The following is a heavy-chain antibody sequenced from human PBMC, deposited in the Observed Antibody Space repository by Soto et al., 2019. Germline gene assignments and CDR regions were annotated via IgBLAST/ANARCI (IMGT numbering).Heavy chain of an antibody. Sequence: GGSLRLSCAASGFTVSSNYMSWVRQAPGKGLEWVSVIYSGGSTYYADSVKGRFTISRHNSKNTLYLQMNSLRAEDTAVYYCASSSSSAYYYMDVWGKGTTVTVSS. CDR1: GFTVSSNY. J-gene: IGHJ6*03. V-gene: IGHV3-53*04. D-gene: IGHD6-6*01. CDR2: IYSGGST. CDR3: ASSSSSAYYYMDV.